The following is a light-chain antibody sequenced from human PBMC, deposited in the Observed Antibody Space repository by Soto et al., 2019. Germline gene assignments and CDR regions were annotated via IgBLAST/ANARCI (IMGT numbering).Light chain of an antibody. J-gene: IGLJ2*01. V-gene: IGLV2-14*03. CDR2: DVS. Sequence: QSALTQPASMSGSPGQSITISCTGTSSDVGGYGYVSWYQQHPGKPPKLMIYDVSDRPSGVSNRFSGSKSGNTASLTISGLQAEDDADYYCSSYSKTSPVIFGGGTNLTVL. CDR3: SSYSKTSPVI. CDR1: SSDVGGYGY.